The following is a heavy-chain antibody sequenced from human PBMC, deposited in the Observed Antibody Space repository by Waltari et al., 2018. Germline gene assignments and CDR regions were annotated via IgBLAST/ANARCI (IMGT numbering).Heavy chain of an antibody. CDR3: AKDMRGSRQVIAFDI. D-gene: IGHD3-10*01. Sequence: EVQLVESGGGLVQSGRSLRLSCAASGFTFDDYAMHWVRQAPGKGLVWVSGISWNSGSIGYADSVKGRFTISRDNAKNSLYLQMNSLRAEDTALYYCAKDMRGSRQVIAFDIWGQGTMVTVSS. V-gene: IGHV3-9*01. J-gene: IGHJ3*02. CDR2: ISWNSGSI. CDR1: GFTFDDYA.